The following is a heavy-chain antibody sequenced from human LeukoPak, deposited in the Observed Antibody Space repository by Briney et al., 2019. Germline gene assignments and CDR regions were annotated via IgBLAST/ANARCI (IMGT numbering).Heavy chain of an antibody. CDR2: INPSGGST. V-gene: IGHV1-46*01. CDR3: ARGITMIRGVISVGAGIGSQPKRYYYYYYMDV. J-gene: IGHJ6*03. CDR1: GYTVSGSY. D-gene: IGHD3-10*01. Sequence: EASVKVSCKASGYTVSGSYVHWVRQAPGQGLEWMGIINPSGGSTTYAQKFQGRVTMTRDTSTSTVYMELSSLRSEDTAVYYCARGITMIRGVISVGAGIGSQPKRYYYYYYMDVWGKGTTVTISS.